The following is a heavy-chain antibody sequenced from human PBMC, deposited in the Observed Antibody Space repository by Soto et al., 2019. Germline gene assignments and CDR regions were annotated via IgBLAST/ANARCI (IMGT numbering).Heavy chain of an antibody. D-gene: IGHD2-8*02. J-gene: IGHJ4*02. CDR3: VRLCTGDGSFDFYS. CDR1: GFSLRNTEMA. Sequence: QITLKKSGPTLVKPTQTLTLTCSFSGFSLRNTEMAVGWIRQPPGKPLEWLTLTYGDDEKHYNPSLKSRITFTKDSPKNQVVLTMSNMDTVVTGTYYCVRLCTGDGSFDFYSWGQRTLVTVSS. CDR2: TYGDDEK. V-gene: IGHV2-5*04.